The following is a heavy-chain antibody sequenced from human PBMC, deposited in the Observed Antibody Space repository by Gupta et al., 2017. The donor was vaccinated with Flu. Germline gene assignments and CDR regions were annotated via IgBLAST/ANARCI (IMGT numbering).Heavy chain of an antibody. J-gene: IGHJ4*02. V-gene: IGHV3-48*01. D-gene: IGHD6-6*01. Sequence: EVQLVESGGGLVQPGGSLRLSCAASGFTFSSYSMNWVRQAPGKGLEWVSYISSSSSTIYYADSVKGRFTISRDNAKNSLYLQMNSLRAEDTAVYYCALPIEYSSSEVDYWGQGTLVTVSS. CDR1: GFTFSSYS. CDR3: ALPIEYSSSEVDY. CDR2: ISSSSSTI.